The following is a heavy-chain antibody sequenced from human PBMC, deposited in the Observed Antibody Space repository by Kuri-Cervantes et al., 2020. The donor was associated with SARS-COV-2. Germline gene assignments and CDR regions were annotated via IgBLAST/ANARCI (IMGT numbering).Heavy chain of an antibody. Sequence: GESLKISCAASGFTFSNYAMNWVRQAPGKGLEWVSAISGSGGSTYYADSVKGRFTISRDNSKNTLYLQMNSLRAEDTAVYYCAKASLVGYYYYYMDVWGKGTTVTVSS. CDR2: ISGSGGST. CDR1: GFTFSNYA. J-gene: IGHJ6*03. D-gene: IGHD1-26*01. CDR3: AKASLVGYYYYYMDV. V-gene: IGHV3-23*01.